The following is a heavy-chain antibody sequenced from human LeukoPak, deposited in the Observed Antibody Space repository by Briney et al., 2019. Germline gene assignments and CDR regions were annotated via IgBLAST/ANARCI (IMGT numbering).Heavy chain of an antibody. CDR1: GFTFSSHT. V-gene: IGHV3-21*01. J-gene: IGHJ4*02. CDR2: LSSTTSYI. CDR3: ARDGGYYEILTGYELDY. Sequence: GGSLRLSCAASGFTFSSHTMNWVRQAPGKGLEWVSSLSSTTSYIYYADSVKGRFTISRDNAKNSLYLQMNSLRAEDTAVYYCARDGGYYEILTGYELDYWGQGTLVTVSS. D-gene: IGHD3-9*01.